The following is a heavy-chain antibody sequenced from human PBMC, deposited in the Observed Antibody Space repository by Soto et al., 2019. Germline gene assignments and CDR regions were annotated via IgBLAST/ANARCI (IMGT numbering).Heavy chain of an antibody. CDR1: GGTFSSYA. Sequence: QVQLVQSGAEVKKPGSSVKVSCKASGGTFSSYAISWVRQAPGQGLEWMGGIIPIFGTADYAQKFRGRVTITADEFTSTGYMELSSLRSEDTAVYYCASPTVGYYNGMDVWGQGTTVTVSS. CDR2: IIPIFGTA. V-gene: IGHV1-69*12. J-gene: IGHJ6*02. D-gene: IGHD4-4*01. CDR3: ASPTVGYYNGMDV.